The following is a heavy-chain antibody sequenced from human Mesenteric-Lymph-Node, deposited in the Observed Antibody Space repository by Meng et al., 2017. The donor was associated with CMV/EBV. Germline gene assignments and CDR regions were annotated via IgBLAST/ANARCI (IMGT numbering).Heavy chain of an antibody. CDR2: ISSNGGST. CDR1: GFTFSSYA. V-gene: IGHV3-64*02. Sequence: GGSLRLSCAASGFTFSSYAMHWVRQAPGKGLEYVSAISSNGGSTYYADSVKGRFTISRDNPKNTLYLQMGSLRAEDMAVYYCARGGRLGYCSSTSCFMFGGYFDYWGQGTLVTVSS. J-gene: IGHJ4*02. CDR3: ARGGRLGYCSSTSCFMFGGYFDY. D-gene: IGHD2-2*01.